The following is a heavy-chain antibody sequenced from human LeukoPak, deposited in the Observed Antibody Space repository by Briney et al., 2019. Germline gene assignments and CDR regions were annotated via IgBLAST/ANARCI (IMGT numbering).Heavy chain of an antibody. Sequence: SETLSLTCAVYGGSFSGYYWSWIRQPPGKGLEWIGKINHSGSTNYNPSLKSRVTISVDTSKNQFSLKLSSVTAADTAVYHCARGDNEGYCSGGNCYSRPDYWGQGTLVTVSS. CDR1: GGSFSGYY. D-gene: IGHD2-15*01. CDR3: ARGDNEGYCSGGNCYSRPDY. CDR2: INHSGST. V-gene: IGHV4-34*01. J-gene: IGHJ4*02.